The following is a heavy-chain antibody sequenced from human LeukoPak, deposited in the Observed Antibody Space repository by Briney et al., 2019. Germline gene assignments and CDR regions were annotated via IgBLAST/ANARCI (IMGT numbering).Heavy chain of an antibody. CDR2: ISAYNGNT. CDR1: GYTFTSYG. D-gene: IGHD4-17*01. V-gene: IGHV1-18*01. CDR3: ARDREDYGSGMDV. J-gene: IGHJ6*02. Sequence: GASVKVSCKASGYTFTSYGISWVRQAPGQGLEWMGWISAYNGNTNYAQKFQGRVTITADKSTSTAYMELSSLRSEDTAVYYCARDREDYGSGMDVWGQGTTVTVSS.